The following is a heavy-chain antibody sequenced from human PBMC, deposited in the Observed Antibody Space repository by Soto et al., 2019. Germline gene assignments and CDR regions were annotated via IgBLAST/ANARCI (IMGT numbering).Heavy chain of an antibody. Sequence: KPSETLSLTCAVSGGSFTSNNWCTWVRQPPGQGLEWIGEIYRTGSTNYNPSLKSRVTISLDKSENQFSLKVTSLTAADTAVYYCASRDPGTSVDYWGQGTLVTVSS. CDR3: ASRDPGTSVDY. V-gene: IGHV4-4*02. CDR2: IYRTGST. CDR1: GGSFTSNNW. J-gene: IGHJ4*02. D-gene: IGHD1-7*01.